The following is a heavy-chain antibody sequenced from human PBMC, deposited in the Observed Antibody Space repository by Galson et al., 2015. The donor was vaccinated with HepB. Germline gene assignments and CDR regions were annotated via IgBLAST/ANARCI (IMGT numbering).Heavy chain of an antibody. V-gene: IGHV3-23*01. CDR1: GFTFSSYA. D-gene: IGHD3-10*01. Sequence: SLRLSCAASGFTFSSYAMSWVRQAPGKGLEWVSAISGSGGSTYYADSVKGRFTISRDNSKNTLYLQMNSLRAEDTAVYYCAKDSALWFGELLYYYYGMDVWGQGTTVTVSS. CDR2: ISGSGGST. CDR3: AKDSALWFGELLYYYYGMDV. J-gene: IGHJ6*02.